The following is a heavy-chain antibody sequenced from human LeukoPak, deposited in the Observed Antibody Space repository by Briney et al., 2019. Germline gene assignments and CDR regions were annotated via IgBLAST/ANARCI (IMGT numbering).Heavy chain of an antibody. CDR3: ARDPYRYGEYGMDV. D-gene: IGHD5-18*01. Sequence: GGSLRLSCVASGFIFSSYWMSLVRQAPGKGLEWVANIKQDGRERYYVDSVKGRFTISRDNAKNSLYLQMSSLRAEDTAVYYCARDPYRYGEYGMDVWGQGTTVTVSS. V-gene: IGHV3-7*04. CDR1: GFIFSSYW. CDR2: IKQDGRER. J-gene: IGHJ6*02.